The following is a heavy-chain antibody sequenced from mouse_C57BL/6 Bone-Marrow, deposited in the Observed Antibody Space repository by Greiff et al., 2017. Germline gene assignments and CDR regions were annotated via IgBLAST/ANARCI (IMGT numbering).Heavy chain of an antibody. J-gene: IGHJ2*01. CDR1: GYTFTSYG. D-gene: IGHD1-1*01. Sequence: VKLMESGAELARPGASVKLSCKASGYTFTSYGISWVKQRTGQGLEWIGEIYPRSGNTYYNEKFKGKATLTADKSSSTAYMELRSLTSEDSAVYFCARRDYYGSSSYYFDYWGQGTTLTVSS. CDR3: ARRDYYGSSSYYFDY. V-gene: IGHV1-81*01. CDR2: IYPRSGNT.